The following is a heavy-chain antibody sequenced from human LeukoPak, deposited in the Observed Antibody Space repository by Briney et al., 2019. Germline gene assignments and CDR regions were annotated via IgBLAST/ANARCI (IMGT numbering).Heavy chain of an antibody. Sequence: GASVTVSCKASGYTFTSYDINWVRQATGQGLEWMGWMNPNSGNTGYAQKFQGRVTITRNTSISTAYMELSSLRSEDTAVYYCARVKGQLERGGYFDYWGQGTLVTVSS. V-gene: IGHV1-8*03. CDR1: GYTFTSYD. CDR2: MNPNSGNT. D-gene: IGHD1-1*01. J-gene: IGHJ4*02. CDR3: ARVKGQLERGGYFDY.